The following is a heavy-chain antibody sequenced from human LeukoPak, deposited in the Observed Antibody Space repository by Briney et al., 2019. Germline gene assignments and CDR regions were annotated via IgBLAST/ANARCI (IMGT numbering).Heavy chain of an antibody. J-gene: IGHJ4*02. CDR3: ARLGSDYDILTGEVDY. V-gene: IGHV1-2*06. Sequence: GASVKVSCKASGYTFTGYYMHWVRQAPGQGLEWMGRINPNSGGTNYAQKFQGRVTMTRDTSISTAYMELSRLRSDDTAVYYCARLGSDYDILTGEVDYWGQETLVTVSS. CDR1: GYTFTGYY. CDR2: INPNSGGT. D-gene: IGHD3-9*01.